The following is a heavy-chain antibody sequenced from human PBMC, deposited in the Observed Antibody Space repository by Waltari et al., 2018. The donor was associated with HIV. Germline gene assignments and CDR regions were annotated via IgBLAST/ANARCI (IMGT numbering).Heavy chain of an antibody. J-gene: IGHJ4*02. D-gene: IGHD6-19*01. CDR1: GFTFSSYE. V-gene: IGHV3-48*03. CDR2: ISSSGSFI. CDR3: ARLPVAGTGGFDY. Sequence: EVQLVESGGGLVQPGGSLRLSCAASGFTFSSYEMNWVRQAPGKGLEWVSYISSSGSFIYYADSVKGRFTISRDNAKNARYLQMNSLRAEDTAVYYCARLPVAGTGGFDYWGQGTLVTVSS.